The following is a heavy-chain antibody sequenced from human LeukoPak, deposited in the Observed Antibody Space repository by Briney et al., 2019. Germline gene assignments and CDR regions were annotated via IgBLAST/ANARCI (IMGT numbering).Heavy chain of an antibody. D-gene: IGHD4-17*01. Sequence: SETLSLTCAVYGGSFSGYYWSWIRQPPGKGLEWIGEINHSGSTNYNPSLKSRVTISVDTSKNQFSLKLSSVTAADTAVYYCARAMTTVTTGGWYYYYYMDVWGKGTTVTISS. CDR1: GGSFSGYY. V-gene: IGHV4-34*01. CDR3: ARAMTTVTTGGWYYYYYMDV. CDR2: INHSGST. J-gene: IGHJ6*03.